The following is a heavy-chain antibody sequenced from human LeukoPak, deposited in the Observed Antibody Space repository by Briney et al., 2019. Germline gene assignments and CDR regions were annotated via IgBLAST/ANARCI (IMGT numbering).Heavy chain of an antibody. V-gene: IGHV3-23*01. CDR2: ISGSGGNT. J-gene: IGHJ3*02. CDR3: ARVGGTYYYDSSGYYAFDI. CDR1: GFTFSDYA. Sequence: GGSLRLSCAASGFTFSDYAMNWVRQAPGKGLEWVSTISGSGGNTYYAGSVKGRFTISRDNSKNTLYLQMNSLRAEDTAVYYCARVGGTYYYDSSGYYAFDIWGQGTMVTVSS. D-gene: IGHD3-22*01.